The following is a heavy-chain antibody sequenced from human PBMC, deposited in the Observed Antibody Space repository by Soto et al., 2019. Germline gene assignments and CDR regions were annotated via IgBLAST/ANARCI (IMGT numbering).Heavy chain of an antibody. CDR3: ATARWLPLIGS. CDR2: ISNDGSYS. D-gene: IGHD6-19*01. CDR1: GFTLSSYG. V-gene: IGHV3-30*03. Sequence: QVQLVESGGGVVQPGRSLRLSCAAPGFTLSSYGMHWVRQAPGKGLEWVAVISNDGSYSNYADSVKGRFTISRDNSKNTLYLQMDSLRAEVTAVYYCATARWLPLIGSWGQGTLVAVSS. J-gene: IGHJ5*02.